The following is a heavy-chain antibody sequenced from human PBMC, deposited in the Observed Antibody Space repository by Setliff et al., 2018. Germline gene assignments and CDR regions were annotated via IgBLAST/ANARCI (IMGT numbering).Heavy chain of an antibody. V-gene: IGHV4-61*02. CDR3: ARDSYFWTWYAFDI. CDR1: GGSISSGSYY. D-gene: IGHD3-3*01. J-gene: IGHJ3*02. Sequence: SETLSLTCTVSGGSISSGSYYWSWIRQPAGKGLEWIGRIYTSGSTNYNPSLKSRVTVSVDTSKNQFSLKLSSVTAADTAVYYCARDSYFWTWYAFDIWGQGTMVTVSS. CDR2: IYTSGST.